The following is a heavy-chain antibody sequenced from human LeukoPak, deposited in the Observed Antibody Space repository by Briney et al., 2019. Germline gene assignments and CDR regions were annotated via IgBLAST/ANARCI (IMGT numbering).Heavy chain of an antibody. V-gene: IGHV3-9*01. D-gene: IGHD6-19*01. J-gene: IGHJ4*02. CDR1: GFTFDDYA. Sequence: PGGSLRLSCAASGFTFDDYAMHWVRQAPGRGLEWVSSISWNSGIIDYADSVKGRFIISRDSAENSLYLQMNSLRTDDTALYYCARDRGWWLAHFDHWGQGVLVTVSS. CDR3: ARDRGWWLAHFDH. CDR2: ISWNSGII.